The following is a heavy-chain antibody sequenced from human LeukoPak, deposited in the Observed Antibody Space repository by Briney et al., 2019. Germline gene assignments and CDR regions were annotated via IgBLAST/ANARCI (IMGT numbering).Heavy chain of an antibody. J-gene: IGHJ6*02. CDR3: AKDRMTTVTSYYGMDV. CDR2: ISYDGSKK. D-gene: IGHD4-17*01. V-gene: IGHV3-30*18. CDR1: GFTFSSYG. Sequence: GGSLRLSCAASGFTFSSYGMHWVRQAPGKGLELVAVISYDGSKKYYADSVKGRFTISRDNSKNTLYLQMNSLRAEDTAVYYCAKDRMTTVTSYYGMDVWGQGTTVTVSS.